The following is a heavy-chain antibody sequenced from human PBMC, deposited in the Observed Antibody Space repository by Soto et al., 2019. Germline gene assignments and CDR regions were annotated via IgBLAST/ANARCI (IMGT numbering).Heavy chain of an antibody. V-gene: IGHV4-59*08. CDR3: ARSSGTFNWFDP. CDR2: IYYSVST. Sequence: SETLSLTCTVSGGSISSYYWSWIRQPPGKGLEWIGYIYYSVSTNYNPSLKSRVTISVDTSKNQFSLKLSSVTAADTAVYYCARSSGTFNWFDPWGQGTLVTVSS. D-gene: IGHD1-26*01. CDR1: GGSISSYY. J-gene: IGHJ5*02.